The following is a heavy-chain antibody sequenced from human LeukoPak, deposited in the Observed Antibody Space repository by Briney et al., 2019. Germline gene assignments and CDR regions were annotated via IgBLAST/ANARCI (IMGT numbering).Heavy chain of an antibody. V-gene: IGHV3-11*01. J-gene: IGHJ4*02. CDR1: GFTFSDYY. CDR2: ISSSGSTI. Sequence: GSLRLSCAASGFTFSDYYMSWIRQAPGKGLEWVSYISSSGSTIYYADSVKGRFTISRDNAKNSLYLQMNSLRAEDTAVYYCAKYSSGLRSFDYWGQGTLVTVSS. CDR3: AKYSSGLRSFDY. D-gene: IGHD6-19*01.